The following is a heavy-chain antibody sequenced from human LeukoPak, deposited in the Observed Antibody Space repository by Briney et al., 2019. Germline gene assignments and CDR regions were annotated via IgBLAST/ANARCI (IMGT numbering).Heavy chain of an antibody. J-gene: IGHJ4*02. D-gene: IGHD2-2*01. Sequence: TSETLSLTCTVSGGSISSGDYYWSWIRQPQGKGLEWIGYIYYSGSTYYNPSLKSRVTISVDTSKNQFSLKLSSVTAADTAVYYCAREEVVPAASPLDYWGQGTLVTVSS. CDR1: GGSISSGDYY. CDR3: AREEVVPAASPLDY. V-gene: IGHV4-30-4*01. CDR2: IYYSGST.